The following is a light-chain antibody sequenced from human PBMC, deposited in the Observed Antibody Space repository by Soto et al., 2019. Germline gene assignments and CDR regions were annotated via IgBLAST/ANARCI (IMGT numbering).Light chain of an antibody. CDR3: QQYGSSPPYT. CDR1: QSVSSSY. J-gene: IGKJ2*01. CDR2: GAS. Sequence: EIVLTQSPGTLSLSPGERATLSCRASQSVSSSYLTWYQQKPGQAPGLLIYGASSRATGIPDRFSGSGSATDFTLTISRLEPEDFAVYYCQQYGSSPPYTFGQGTKLEIK. V-gene: IGKV3-20*01.